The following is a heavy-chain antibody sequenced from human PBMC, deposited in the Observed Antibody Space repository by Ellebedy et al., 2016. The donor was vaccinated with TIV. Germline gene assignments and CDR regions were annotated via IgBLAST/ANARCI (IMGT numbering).Heavy chain of an antibody. CDR1: GFTFSDYY. CDR3: GKGTVGATLIDY. D-gene: IGHD1-26*01. CDR2: ISDSGTYT. J-gene: IGHJ4*02. Sequence: GESLKISCATSGFTFSDYYLNWIRQAPGKGLEWVSYISDSGTYTNYADSVKGRFTISRDNSKNSLYLQMNSLTTEDTALYYCGKGTVGATLIDYWGQGTLVTVSS. V-gene: IGHV3-11*03.